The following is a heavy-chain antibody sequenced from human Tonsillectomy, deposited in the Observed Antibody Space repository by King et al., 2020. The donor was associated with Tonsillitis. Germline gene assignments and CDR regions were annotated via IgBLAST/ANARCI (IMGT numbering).Heavy chain of an antibody. J-gene: IGHJ4*02. CDR3: ARGTPIAARLEYYFDY. CDR1: GDSISSYY. Sequence: QLQESGPGLVKPSETLSLTCTVSGDSISSYYWSWIRQPPGKGLEWIGYVYKSGSTNYNPSLKNRVTISVDTSKNQFSLKLSSVTAADTAVYYCARGTPIAARLEYYFDYWGQGTLVTVSS. CDR2: VYKSGST. D-gene: IGHD6-6*01. V-gene: IGHV4-59*08.